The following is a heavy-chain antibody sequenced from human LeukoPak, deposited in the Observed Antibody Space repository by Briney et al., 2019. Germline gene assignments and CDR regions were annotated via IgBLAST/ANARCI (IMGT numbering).Heavy chain of an antibody. Sequence: SETLSLTCTVSGGSINSGSYYWSWIRQSAGKGLEWIGRIYTSGSIHYNPSLKSRVTISLDTSKNQFSLNLNSVTAADTAVYYCAKDKVGPYSSGWHHYFDYWGQGTLVTVSS. CDR3: AKDKVGPYSSGWHHYFDY. J-gene: IGHJ4*02. CDR1: GGSINSGSYY. CDR2: IYTSGSI. V-gene: IGHV4-61*02. D-gene: IGHD6-19*01.